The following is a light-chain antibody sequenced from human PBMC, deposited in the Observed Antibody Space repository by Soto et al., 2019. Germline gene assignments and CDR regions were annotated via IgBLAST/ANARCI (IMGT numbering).Light chain of an antibody. CDR3: QQYNKKGA. Sequence: EIVMTQSPATLSVSPGERATLSCRASQSVSSNLAWYQQKPGQASRLLIYGASTRATGIPARFSGSGSGTEFTLTISSLQSEDFAVYYCQQYNKKGAFGQGTKVEIK. CDR2: GAS. V-gene: IGKV3-15*01. CDR1: QSVSSN. J-gene: IGKJ1*01.